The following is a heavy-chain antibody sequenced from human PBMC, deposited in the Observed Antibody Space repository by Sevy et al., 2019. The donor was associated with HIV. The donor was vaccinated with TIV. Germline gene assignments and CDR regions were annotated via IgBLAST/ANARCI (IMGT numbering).Heavy chain of an antibody. D-gene: IGHD2-2*01. CDR2: ISAYNGNT. Sequence: ASVKVSCKASGYTFTSYGISWVRQAPGQGLEWMGWISAYNGNTNYAQKLQGRVTMTTDTSTRTAYMELRSLRSDDTAVYYCARSGYCSSTRCDYYMDVWGKGTTVTVSS. CDR1: GYTFTSYG. J-gene: IGHJ6*03. CDR3: ARSGYCSSTRCDYYMDV. V-gene: IGHV1-18*01.